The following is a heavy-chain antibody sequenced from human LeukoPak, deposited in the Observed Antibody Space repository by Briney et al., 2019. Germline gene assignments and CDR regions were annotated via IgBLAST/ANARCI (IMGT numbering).Heavy chain of an antibody. V-gene: IGHV1-69*05. Sequence: ASVKVSCKASGDTFDTYTISWVRQVPGQGLEWMGGFIPAFNTAHYARKFQGRVTITMDASTTTDFMEMSSLRFEDTAVYYCVRDKGLTGGTCAFDIWGQGTMVTVSS. J-gene: IGHJ3*02. CDR2: FIPAFNTA. D-gene: IGHD7-27*01. CDR3: VRDKGLTGGTCAFDI. CDR1: GDTFDTYT.